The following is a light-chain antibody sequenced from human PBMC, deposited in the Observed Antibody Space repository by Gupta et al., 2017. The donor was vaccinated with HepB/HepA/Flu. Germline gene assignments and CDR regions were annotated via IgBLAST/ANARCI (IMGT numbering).Light chain of an antibody. CDR1: SSNIGAGYD. CDR3: QSSDSSLTASV. V-gene: IGLV1-40*01. CDR2: TNN. J-gene: IGLJ2*01. Sequence: QSVLTQPPSVSGAPGQRVTLSCTGSSSNIGAGYDVHWYQHLPGTAPKLLIYTNNNRPSGVPDRFSASKSGTSASLAITGLQAEDEADYYCQSSDSSLTASVFGGGTKLTVL.